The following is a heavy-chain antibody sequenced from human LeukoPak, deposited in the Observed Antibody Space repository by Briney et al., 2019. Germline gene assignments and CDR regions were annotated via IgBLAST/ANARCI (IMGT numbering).Heavy chain of an antibody. V-gene: IGHV4-39*07. J-gene: IGHJ6*03. CDR3: ARARFDFWSGYTAYHYMDV. CDR2: IYYRGST. Sequence: PSETLSLTCAVSGGSISSGSEYWGWIRQPPGKQLEWIGSIYYRGSTYYNPSLKSRVTISVDTSKNQFSLKVTSVTAADTAVYFCARARFDFWSGYTAYHYMDVWGKGTTVTVSS. D-gene: IGHD3-3*01. CDR1: GGSISSGSEY.